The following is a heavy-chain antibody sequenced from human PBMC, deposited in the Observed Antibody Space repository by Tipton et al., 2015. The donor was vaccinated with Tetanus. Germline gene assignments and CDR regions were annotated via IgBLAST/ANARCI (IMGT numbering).Heavy chain of an antibody. CDR3: VRGRGLGAYSYGFEY. J-gene: IGHJ4*02. CDR2: MYDSGLT. Sequence: TLSLTCAVSGGSISSSKLWSWVRQPPGKGLEWVGEMYDSGLTNHNPSLKSRVTISIDKSKNHFSLELSSVTAADTAVYYCVRGRGLGAYSYGFEYWGQGALVTVSS. CDR1: GGSISSSKL. V-gene: IGHV4-4*02. D-gene: IGHD5-18*01.